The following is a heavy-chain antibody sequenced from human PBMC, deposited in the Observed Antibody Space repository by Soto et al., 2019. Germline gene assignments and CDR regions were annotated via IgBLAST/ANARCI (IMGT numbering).Heavy chain of an antibody. Sequence: SETLSLTCTVSGGSISSYYWSWIRQPPGKELEWIGYIYYSGSTNYNPSLKSRVTISVDTSKNQFSLKLSSVTAADTAVYYCARDSWGLELNRFDPWGQGTLVTVS. CDR1: GGSISSYY. CDR3: ARDSWGLELNRFDP. J-gene: IGHJ5*02. V-gene: IGHV4-59*01. D-gene: IGHD1-7*01. CDR2: IYYSGST.